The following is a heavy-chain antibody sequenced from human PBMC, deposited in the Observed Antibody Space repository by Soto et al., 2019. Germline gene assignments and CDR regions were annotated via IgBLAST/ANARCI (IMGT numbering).Heavy chain of an antibody. V-gene: IGHV3-15*07. D-gene: IGHD3-16*01. CDR3: TTRLSGSADH. CDR2: VKSKTDGGTT. CDR1: GFTFSNAW. J-gene: IGHJ4*02. Sequence: EVQLVESGGGLVQPGGSLRLSCAASGFTFSNAWMNWFRQAPGKVLEWVGRVKSKTDGGTTDYAPPVKGRFIISRADAKNTLYLQMNSLKTEDTAVYYCTTRLSGSADHWGQGTLVTVSS.